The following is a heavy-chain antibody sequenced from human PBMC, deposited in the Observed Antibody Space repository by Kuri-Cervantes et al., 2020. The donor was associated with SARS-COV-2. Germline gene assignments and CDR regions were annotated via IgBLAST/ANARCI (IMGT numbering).Heavy chain of an antibody. CDR2: IYSGGST. D-gene: IGHD4-17*01. J-gene: IGHJ6*02. Sequence: GESLKISCAASGFTVSSNYMSWVRQAPGKGLEWVSVIYSGGSTYYADSVKGRFTISRDDSKNTLYLQMNSLKTEDTAVYYCTTDLVVDYGDNDGMDVWGQGTTVTVSS. CDR1: GFTVSSNY. CDR3: TTDLVVDYGDNDGMDV. V-gene: IGHV3-53*01.